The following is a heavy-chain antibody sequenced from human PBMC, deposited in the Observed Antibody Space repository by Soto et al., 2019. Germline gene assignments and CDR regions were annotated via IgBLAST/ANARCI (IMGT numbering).Heavy chain of an antibody. V-gene: IGHV3-33*01. J-gene: IGHJ1*01. CDR1: GFTFSSYG. CDR3: ARDIYGDYVSGYFQH. D-gene: IGHD4-17*01. Sequence: GGSLRLSCAASGFTFSSYGMHWVRQAPGKGLEWVAVIWYDGSNKYYADSVKGRFTISRDNSKNTLYLQMNSLRAEDTAVYYCARDIYGDYVSGYFQHWGQGTLVTVSS. CDR2: IWYDGSNK.